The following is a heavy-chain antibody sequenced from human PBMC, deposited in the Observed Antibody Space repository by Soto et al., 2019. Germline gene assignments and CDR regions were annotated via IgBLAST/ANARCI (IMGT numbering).Heavy chain of an antibody. V-gene: IGHV2-5*02. CDR1: GFSLSTSGVG. CDR2: IYWDDDK. CDR3: AHGPRHELRYFDWSHYFDY. J-gene: IGHJ4*02. Sequence: SGPTLVNPTQTLTLTCTFSGFSLSTSGVGVGWIRQPPGKALEWLALIYWDDDKRYSPSLKSRLTITKDTSKNQVVLTMTNMDPVDTATYYCAHGPRHELRYFDWSHYFDYWGQGTLVTVSS. D-gene: IGHD3-9*01.